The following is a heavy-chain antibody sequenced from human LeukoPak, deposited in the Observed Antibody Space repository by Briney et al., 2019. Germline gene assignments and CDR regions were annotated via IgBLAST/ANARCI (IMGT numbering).Heavy chain of an antibody. V-gene: IGHV4-31*03. CDR1: GGSISSGGYY. J-gene: IGHJ4*02. D-gene: IGHD3-10*01. CDR3: ARFGELNYYFDY. CDR2: IYYSGST. Sequence: TSETLSLTCTVSGGSISSGGYYWSWIRQRPGKGLEWIGYIYYSGSTYYNPSLNSRVIIPVDTSKNHFSLKLTSVTAADTAVYYCARFGELNYYFDYWGQGTLVTVSS.